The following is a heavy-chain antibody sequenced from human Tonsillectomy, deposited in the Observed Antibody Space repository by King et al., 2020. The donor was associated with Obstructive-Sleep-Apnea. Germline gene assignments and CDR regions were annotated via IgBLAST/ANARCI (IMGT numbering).Heavy chain of an antibody. CDR1: GFTFSSYW. D-gene: IGHD7-27*01. J-gene: IGHJ5*02. CDR3: ARDLKWGGFDP. CDR2: IKQDGSDK. Sequence: QLVQSGGGLVQPGGSLRLSCAASGFTFSSYWMSWVRQAPGKGLEWVANIKQDGSDKYYVDFVKGRFTITGDNAKNSLYLQSTSLSAGDTAVYYCARDLKWGGFDPWGQGTLVTVSS. V-gene: IGHV3-7*01.